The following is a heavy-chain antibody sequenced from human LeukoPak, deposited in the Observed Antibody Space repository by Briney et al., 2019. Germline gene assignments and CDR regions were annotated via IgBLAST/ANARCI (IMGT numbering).Heavy chain of an antibody. CDR3: ARDLEGDAGANFDY. Sequence: GGSLRLSCATSGFSFTNYVIHWVRQAPGKGLEWVTHIANDEHNKGIADSVKGRLTLSRDNSRNTVYLEMNSLTIEDTAIYYCARDLEGDAGANFDYWGQGTLVTVSS. D-gene: IGHD3-10*01. CDR2: IANDEHNK. V-gene: IGHV3-30-3*01. CDR1: GFSFTNYV. J-gene: IGHJ4*02.